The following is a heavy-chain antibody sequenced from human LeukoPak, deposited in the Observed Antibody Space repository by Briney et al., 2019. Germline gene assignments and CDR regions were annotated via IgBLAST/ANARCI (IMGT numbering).Heavy chain of an antibody. J-gene: IGHJ4*02. CDR3: AEGVGNFGSGTPFFDS. D-gene: IGHD3-10*01. V-gene: IGHV3-33*03. CDR1: GFTFSNNG. Sequence: GGSLRLSCVASGFTFSNNGMHWVRQAPGKGLEWVALIWYDGSKKHYGDSVKGRFTISRDDSKNTLYLQMNGLRAEDTAVYYWAEGVGNFGSGTPFFDSWGQGTLVTVSS. CDR2: IWYDGSKK.